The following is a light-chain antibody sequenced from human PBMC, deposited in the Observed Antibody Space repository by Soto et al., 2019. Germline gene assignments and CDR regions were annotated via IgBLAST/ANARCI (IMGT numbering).Light chain of an antibody. CDR1: QSVSSSY. CDR3: QQYGSAPYT. J-gene: IGKJ2*01. V-gene: IGKV3-20*01. CDR2: GSS. Sequence: EIVLTQSPDTLSLSPGERATLSCRASQSVSSSYLAWYQQKPGQAPRLLIYGSSNRATGIPDRFSGSGSGTDFRLTISRLEPEDFAVYYCQQYGSAPYTFGQGTKLEIK.